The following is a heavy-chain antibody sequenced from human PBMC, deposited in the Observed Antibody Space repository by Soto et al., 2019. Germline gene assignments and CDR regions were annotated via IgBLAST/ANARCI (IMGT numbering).Heavy chain of an antibody. D-gene: IGHD3-3*01. CDR1: GYIFTSYY. V-gene: IGHV1-46*01. J-gene: IGHJ6*02. Sequence: ASVKVSCKASGYIFTSYYMHWVRQAPGQGLEWMGIINPSGGSTSYAQKFQGRVTMTRDTSTSTVYMELSSLRSEDTAVYYCARDPRITIFGVDLYYYYYGMDVWGQGTTVTVSS. CDR2: INPSGGST. CDR3: ARDPRITIFGVDLYYYYYGMDV.